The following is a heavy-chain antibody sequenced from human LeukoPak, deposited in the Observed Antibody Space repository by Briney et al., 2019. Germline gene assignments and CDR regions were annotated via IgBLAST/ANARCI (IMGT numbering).Heavy chain of an antibody. CDR3: TKEYEYYDILTGPPQLGWVDY. J-gene: IGHJ4*02. Sequence: PGGSLRLSCAASGFTFSNAWMSWVRQAPGKGLEWVGRIKSKTDGGTTDYAAPVKGRFTISRDDSKNTLYLQMNSLKTEDTAVYYGTKEYEYYDILTGPPQLGWVDYWGQGTLVTVSS. D-gene: IGHD3-9*01. CDR1: GFTFSNAW. CDR2: IKSKTDGGTT. V-gene: IGHV3-15*01.